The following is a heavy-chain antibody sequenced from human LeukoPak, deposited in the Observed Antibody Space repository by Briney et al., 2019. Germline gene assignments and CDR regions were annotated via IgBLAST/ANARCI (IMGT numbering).Heavy chain of an antibody. J-gene: IGHJ4*02. D-gene: IGHD3-10*01. V-gene: IGHV4-30-4*01. CDR1: GGSISSGNYY. CDR3: ASYYHGFDY. Sequence: SQTLSLTCTVSGGSISSGNYYYSWIRQPPRKRLEWIGYIYYSGSTYYNPSLKSRVTISVDTSNNQFSLKLSSVTAADTAVYYCASYYHGFDYWGQGTLVTVSS. CDR2: IYYSGST.